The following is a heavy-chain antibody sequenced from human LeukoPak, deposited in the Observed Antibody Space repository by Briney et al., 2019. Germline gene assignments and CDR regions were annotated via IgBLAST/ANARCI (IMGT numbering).Heavy chain of an antibody. V-gene: IGHV1-18*01. CDR1: GYPFTHYY. D-gene: IGHD1-14*01. CDR3: ARETSTTWPPRYFQH. J-gene: IGHJ1*01. CDR2: VGGYNAKT. Sequence: SVKVSCKTSGYPFTHYYITWVRQAPGQGLEWMGWVGGYNAKTSYAQKFQGRVTMTIETSTTTAYMELESLRSDDTAVYYCARETSTTWPPRYFQHWGQGTLVAVSS.